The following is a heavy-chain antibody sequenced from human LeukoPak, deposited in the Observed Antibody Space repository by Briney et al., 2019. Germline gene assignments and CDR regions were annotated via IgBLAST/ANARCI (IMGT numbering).Heavy chain of an antibody. CDR2: IWYDGSKT. D-gene: IGHD6-25*01. CDR1: GFTFSTYG. CDR3: ARDTAQRAFDI. Sequence: SGGSLRLSCAASGFTFSTYGMHWVRQSPGKGLEWVAVIWYDGSKTHYRDSVKGRFTISRDNSKNTLYLEMNSLRAEDTAVYYCARDTAQRAFDIWGQGTMATVSS. J-gene: IGHJ3*02. V-gene: IGHV3-33*01.